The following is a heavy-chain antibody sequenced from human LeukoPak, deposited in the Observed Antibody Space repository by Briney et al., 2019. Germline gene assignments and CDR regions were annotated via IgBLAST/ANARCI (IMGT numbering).Heavy chain of an antibody. Sequence: SETLSLTCTVSGGSISSSSYYWGWIRQPPGKGLEWIGSIYHSGSTNYNPSLKSRVTISVDTSKNQFSLKLSSVTAADTAVYYCARARPPQRGYRPGELLLFDYWGQGTLVTVSS. V-gene: IGHV4-39*07. J-gene: IGHJ4*02. CDR2: IYHSGST. D-gene: IGHD5-12*01. CDR1: GGSISSSSYY. CDR3: ARARPPQRGYRPGELLLFDY.